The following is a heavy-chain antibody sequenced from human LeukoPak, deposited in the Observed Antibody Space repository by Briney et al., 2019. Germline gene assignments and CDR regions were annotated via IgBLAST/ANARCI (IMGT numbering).Heavy chain of an antibody. CDR3: ARDSGLAPNRNYYYYYMDV. CDR1: GGSISSYY. D-gene: IGHD1-14*01. V-gene: IGHV4-4*07. J-gene: IGHJ6*03. CDR2: IYTSGST. Sequence: PSETLSLTCTVSGGSISSYYWSWIRQPAGKGLEWIGRIYTSGSTNYNPSLKSRVTMSVDTSKNQFSLKLSSVTAADTAVYYCARDSGLAPNRNYYYYYMDVWGKGTTVTVSS.